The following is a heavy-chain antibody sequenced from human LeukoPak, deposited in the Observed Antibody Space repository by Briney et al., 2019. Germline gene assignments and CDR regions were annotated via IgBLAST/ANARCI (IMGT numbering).Heavy chain of an antibody. CDR2: ISYDGSNK. V-gene: IGHV3-30-3*01. CDR3: ARREGLYSSSWYVFPGWFDP. CDR1: GFTFSSYA. J-gene: IGHJ5*02. Sequence: GRSLRLSCAASGFTFSSYAMHWVRQAPGKGLEWVAVISYDGSNKYYADSVKGRFTISRDNSKNTLYLQMNSLRAEDTAVYYCARREGLYSSSWYVFPGWFDPWGQGTLVTVSS. D-gene: IGHD6-13*01.